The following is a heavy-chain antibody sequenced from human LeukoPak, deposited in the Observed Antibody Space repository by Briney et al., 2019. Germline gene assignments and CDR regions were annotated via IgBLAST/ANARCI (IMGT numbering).Heavy chain of an antibody. CDR3: TTYTGPHDY. CDR2: IKSKTDGGTT. J-gene: IGHJ4*02. CDR1: GFTFSSHE. V-gene: IGHV3-15*07. Sequence: GGSLRLSCAASGFTFSSHEMNWVRQAPGKGLEWDGRIKSKTDGGTTDYAAPVKGRFTISRDDSKNTLYLQMNSLKTEDTAVYYCTTYTGPHDYWGQGTLVTVSS. D-gene: IGHD1-14*01.